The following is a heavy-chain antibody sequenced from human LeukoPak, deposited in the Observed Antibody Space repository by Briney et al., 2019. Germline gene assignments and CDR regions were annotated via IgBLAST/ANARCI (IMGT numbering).Heavy chain of an antibody. CDR2: MNPNSGNT. Sequence: GASVKVSCKASGYTFSSYDINWVRQATGQGREWMGWMNPNSGNTGYAQKFQGRLNMTRNTSIDTAYMELSSLRSDDPAVYYCARRVGSGWPVQHWGQGTLVTVSS. CDR3: ARRVGSGWPVQH. V-gene: IGHV1-8*01. J-gene: IGHJ1*01. CDR1: GYTFSSYD. D-gene: IGHD6-19*01.